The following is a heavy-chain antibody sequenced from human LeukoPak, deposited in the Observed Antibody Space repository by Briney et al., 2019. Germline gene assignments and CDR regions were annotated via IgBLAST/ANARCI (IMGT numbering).Heavy chain of an antibody. CDR2: TSAYNGNT. Sequence: ASVKVSCKAAGYTFTSYGISRVRQAPGQGLGGRGWTSAYNGNTNDAQKLQGRVTMTTDPSTNTAYMELRSLRSDDTAVYYCARGGSPFYTNGITGPNWFDPWGQGTLVTVSS. CDR3: ARGGSPFYTNGITGPNWFDP. V-gene: IGHV1-18*01. CDR1: GYTFTSYG. D-gene: IGHD1-20*01. J-gene: IGHJ5*02.